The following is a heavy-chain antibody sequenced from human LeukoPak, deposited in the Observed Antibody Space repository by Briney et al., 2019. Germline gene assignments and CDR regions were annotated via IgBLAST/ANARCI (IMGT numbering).Heavy chain of an antibody. Sequence: PGGSLRLSCAASGFTFSSYSMNWVRRAPGKGLEWVSSISSSSSYIYYADSVKGRFTISRDNAKNTLYLQMNSLRAEDTAVYYCARGGTTVTTLDYWGQGTLVTVSS. CDR3: ARGGTTVTTLDY. CDR1: GFTFSSYS. D-gene: IGHD4-17*01. J-gene: IGHJ4*02. CDR2: ISSSSSYI. V-gene: IGHV3-21*01.